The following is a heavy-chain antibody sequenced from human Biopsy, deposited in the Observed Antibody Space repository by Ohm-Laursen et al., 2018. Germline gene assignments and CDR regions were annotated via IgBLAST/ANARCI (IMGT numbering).Heavy chain of an antibody. CDR1: GGTFTNHA. CDR2: SIPLFNTA. CDR3: ARFPLGAYDDSGSYRAVEHWYFDL. Sequence: ASVKVSRKASGGTFTNHAVGWVRQAPGQGLEWVGSSIPLFNTANYADKFQGRVTLTADKSTTTAYMELSSLRSEDTAIYYCARFPLGAYDDSGSYRAVEHWYFDLWGRGTLVTVSS. J-gene: IGHJ2*01. V-gene: IGHV1-69*06. D-gene: IGHD3-22*01.